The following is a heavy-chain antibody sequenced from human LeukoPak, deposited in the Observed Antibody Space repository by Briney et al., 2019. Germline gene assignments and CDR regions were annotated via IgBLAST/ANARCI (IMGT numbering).Heavy chain of an antibody. V-gene: IGHV3-15*01. CDR1: GFTFSSYG. CDR3: TSHAAFDP. Sequence: GGSLRLSCAASGFTFSSYGMNWVRQAPGKGLEWVGRIKSKNVGGTTDYAAPAKGRFTISRDDSKNTVYLQMNSLKIEDTAVYYCTSHAAFDPWGQGTLVTVSS. J-gene: IGHJ5*02. CDR2: IKSKNVGGTT.